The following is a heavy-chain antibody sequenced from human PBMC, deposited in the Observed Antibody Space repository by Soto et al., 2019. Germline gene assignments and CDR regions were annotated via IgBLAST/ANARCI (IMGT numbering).Heavy chain of an antibody. CDR1: GGSISSSSYY. J-gene: IGHJ4*02. D-gene: IGHD3-22*01. CDR2: IYYSGST. CDR3: ARQTKDYYDTSGYYLD. V-gene: IGHV4-39*01. Sequence: PSETLSLTCTVSGGSISSSSYYWAWIRQPPGKGLEWIGSIYYSGSTFYNPSLRGRVTISVDTSKNQFSLRLSSVTAADTAVYYCARQTKDYYDTSGYYLDWGQGTPVTVSS.